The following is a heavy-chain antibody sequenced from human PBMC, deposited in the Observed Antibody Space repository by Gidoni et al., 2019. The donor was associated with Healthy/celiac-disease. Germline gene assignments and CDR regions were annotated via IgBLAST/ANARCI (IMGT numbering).Heavy chain of an antibody. Sequence: QVQLQQWGAGLFKPSETLSLPCAVYGGSFSGYYWSWIRQPPGKGLEWIGKINHSASPNYNPSLKCRVNISVETSKNQCSLKLSSVTAADTAVYYCERRRNRWELGAKYKPRDAFDIWGQGTMVTVSS. V-gene: IGHV4-34*01. D-gene: IGHD1-26*01. CDR3: ERRRNRWELGAKYKPRDAFDI. CDR2: INHSASP. CDR1: GGSFSGYY. J-gene: IGHJ3*02.